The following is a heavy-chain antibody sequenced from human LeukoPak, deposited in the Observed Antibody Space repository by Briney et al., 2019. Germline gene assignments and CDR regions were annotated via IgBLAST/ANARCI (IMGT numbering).Heavy chain of an antibody. J-gene: IGHJ4*02. D-gene: IGHD4-11*01. CDR1: GFIFSNYW. Sequence: GGSLRLSCAASGFIFSNYWMSWVRQSPGKGLEWVANIKQDGTEKYFVDYLNGRFVISRDNAKNSLYLQMNSLRAEDTAVYYCARGRFESNGDFDSWGQGTLVIVSS. V-gene: IGHV3-7*01. CDR2: IKQDGTEK. CDR3: ARGRFESNGDFDS.